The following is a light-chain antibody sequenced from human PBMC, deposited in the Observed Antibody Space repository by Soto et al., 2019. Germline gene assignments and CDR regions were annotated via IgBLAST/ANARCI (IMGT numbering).Light chain of an antibody. CDR2: EVS. CDR3: TSYAGDTSVGG. Sequence: QSVLTQPPSASGSPGQSVTISCTGTSSDVGGYNYVSWYQQHPGKAPKLMIYEVSKRPSGVPDRFSGSKSGNTASLTVSGLQAEDEADYYCTSYAGDTSVGGLGGGTKRPV. CDR1: SSDVGGYNY. V-gene: IGLV2-8*01. J-gene: IGLJ2*01.